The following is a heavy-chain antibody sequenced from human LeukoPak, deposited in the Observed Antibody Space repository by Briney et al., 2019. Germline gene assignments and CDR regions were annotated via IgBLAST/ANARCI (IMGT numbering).Heavy chain of an antibody. Sequence: GGSLRLSCAASGFTFSSYSMNWVRQAPGKGLEWVSSISSSSSYIYYADSVKGRFTISRDNAKNSLYLQMNSLRAEDTAVYYCASGYSSSWYVWCYWGQGTLVTVSS. CDR1: GFTFSSYS. CDR2: ISSSSSYI. J-gene: IGHJ4*02. V-gene: IGHV3-21*01. CDR3: ASGYSSSWYVWCY. D-gene: IGHD6-13*01.